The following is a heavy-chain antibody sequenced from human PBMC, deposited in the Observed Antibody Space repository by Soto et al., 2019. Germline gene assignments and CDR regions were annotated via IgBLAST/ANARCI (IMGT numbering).Heavy chain of an antibody. J-gene: IGHJ6*03. CDR1: GYTFTSYG. D-gene: IGHD3-16*01. V-gene: IGHV1-18*01. CDR3: ASPGSQIGGATGYYYMDV. CDR2: IIAYNGNT. Sequence: ASVKVSCKASGYTFTSYGISWVRQAPGQGLEWMGRIIAYNGNTNYAQKLQGRVTITADKSTSTAYMELRSLRSEDTAVYYCASPGSQIGGATGYYYMDVWGKGTTVTVSS.